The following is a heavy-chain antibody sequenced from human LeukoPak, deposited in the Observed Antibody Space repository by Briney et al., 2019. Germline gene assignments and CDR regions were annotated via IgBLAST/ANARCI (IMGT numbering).Heavy chain of an antibody. CDR2: IYYSGST. CDR1: GGSISSYY. Sequence: SETLSLTCTVSGGSISSYYWSWVRQPPGKGLEWIGYIYYSGSTNYNPSLKSRVTISVDTSKNQFSLKLSSVTAADTAVYYCARWQGRFDPWGQGTLVTVSS. J-gene: IGHJ5*02. CDR3: ARWQGRFDP. V-gene: IGHV4-59*01.